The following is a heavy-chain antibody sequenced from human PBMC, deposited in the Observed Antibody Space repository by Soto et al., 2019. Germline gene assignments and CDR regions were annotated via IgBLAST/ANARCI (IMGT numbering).Heavy chain of an antibody. D-gene: IGHD3-10*01. Sequence: VQLQESGPGLVKPSGTLSLTCGVSGGSISSGWWTWVRQPPGKGLEWIGEILYSGSTNYNSSLKSRVTISIDKSKNHFSLNLTSVTAADTAVYYCSSRVTDAPTWGQGTLVTVSS. CDR3: SSRVTDAPT. CDR1: GGSISSGW. J-gene: IGHJ5*02. V-gene: IGHV4-4*02. CDR2: ILYSGST.